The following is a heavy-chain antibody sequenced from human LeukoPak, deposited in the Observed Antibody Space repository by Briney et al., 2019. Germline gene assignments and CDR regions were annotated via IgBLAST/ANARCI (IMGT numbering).Heavy chain of an antibody. CDR3: TRMTTGHDY. J-gene: IGHJ4*02. Sequence: PSETLSVTCAVSGVSFNDYYWSWVRQTPGRGLEWIGEINHSGYTNDSPSLKSRVTLSIDTSRKQFSLNLRSVTVADTGIYYCTRMTTGHDYWGQGPRFTVSS. V-gene: IGHV4-34*01. CDR2: INHSGYT. CDR1: GVSFNDYY. D-gene: IGHD4-17*01.